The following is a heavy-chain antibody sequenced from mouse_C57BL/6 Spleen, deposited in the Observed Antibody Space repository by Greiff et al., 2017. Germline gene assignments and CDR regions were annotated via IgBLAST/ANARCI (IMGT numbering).Heavy chain of an antibody. Sequence: QVQLQQSGAELVKPGASVKLSCKASGYTFTEYTIHWVKQRSGQGLEWIGWFYPGSGSIKYNEKFKDKATLTADKSSSTVYMELSRLTSEDSAVYCCARHGIYYDCTTELYYDLDDWGKGTSVTVSS. V-gene: IGHV1-62-2*01. CDR2: FYPGSGSI. CDR1: GYTFTEYT. J-gene: IGHJ4*01. CDR3: ARHGIYYDCTTELYYDLDD. D-gene: IGHD2-4*01.